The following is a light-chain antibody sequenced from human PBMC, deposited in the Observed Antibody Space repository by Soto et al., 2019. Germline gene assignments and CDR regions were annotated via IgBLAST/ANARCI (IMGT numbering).Light chain of an antibody. CDR1: QGISNS. V-gene: IGKV1-27*01. CDR3: QKYNSAPRT. CDR2: AAS. J-gene: IGKJ1*01. Sequence: DIQMTQSPSSLSASVGDRVTITCRARQGISNSLAWYQQKPGKVPKLLIYAASTLQSGVPSRFSGSGSGTDCTLTISSLQPKDVATYYWQKYNSAPRTFGQGTKVEIK.